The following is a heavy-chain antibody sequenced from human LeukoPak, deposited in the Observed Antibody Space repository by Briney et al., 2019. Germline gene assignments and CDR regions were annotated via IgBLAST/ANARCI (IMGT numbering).Heavy chain of an antibody. CDR1: GFTFSSHG. J-gene: IGHJ4*02. CDR3: AKDLAGYYYDSSGYTW. V-gene: IGHV3-30*18. CDR2: ISYDGSNK. Sequence: GGSLRLSCAASGFTFSSHGMHWVRQAPGKGLEWVAVISYDGSNKYYADSVKGRFTISRDNSKNTLYLQMNSLRAEDTAVYYCAKDLAGYYYDSSGYTWWGQGTLVTVSS. D-gene: IGHD3-22*01.